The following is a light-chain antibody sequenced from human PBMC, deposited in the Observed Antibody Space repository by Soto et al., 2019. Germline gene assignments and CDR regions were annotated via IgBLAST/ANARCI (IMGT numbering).Light chain of an antibody. J-gene: IGKJ1*01. V-gene: IGKV3-20*01. CDR1: QSVSSSY. CDR3: QQYCSSPWT. CDR2: GAA. Sequence: EIVLTQSPGTLSLSPGERATLSCRASQSVSSSYLAWYQQKPGQAPRLLIYGAASRATGIPARFIGSGSGTNFTLTISRLEPEDFAVYYCQQYCSSPWTFGQGTKVEIK.